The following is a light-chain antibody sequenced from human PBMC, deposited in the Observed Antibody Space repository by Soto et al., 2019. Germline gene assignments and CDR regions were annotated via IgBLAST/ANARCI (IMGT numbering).Light chain of an antibody. Sequence: SYELTQPLSVSVALGQTARITCGGNNIASKNVHWYQQKPGQAPVLVIYRIDNRPSGIPERFSGSNSGNTATLTITRAQAGDEAYYYCQVWDSSTPVVFGGGTKLTVL. CDR3: QVWDSSTPVV. CDR1: NIASKN. CDR2: RID. V-gene: IGLV3-9*01. J-gene: IGLJ2*01.